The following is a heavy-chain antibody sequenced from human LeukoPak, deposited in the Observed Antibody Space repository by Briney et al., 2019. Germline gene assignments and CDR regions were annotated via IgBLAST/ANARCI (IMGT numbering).Heavy chain of an antibody. J-gene: IGHJ4*02. V-gene: IGHV3-30*18. CDR1: GFTFSSYG. Sequence: GGSLRLSCAASGFTFSSYGMHWVRQAPGKGLEWVAVISYDGSNKYYADSVKGRFTISRDNSKNTLYLQMNSLRAEDTAVYYCAKTGEGPYSSTGGFDYWGQGTLVTVSS. CDR2: ISYDGSNK. D-gene: IGHD6-13*01. CDR3: AKTGEGPYSSTGGFDY.